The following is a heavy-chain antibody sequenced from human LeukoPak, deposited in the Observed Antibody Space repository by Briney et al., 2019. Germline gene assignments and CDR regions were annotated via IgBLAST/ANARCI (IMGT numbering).Heavy chain of an antibody. D-gene: IGHD3-10*01. Sequence: GGSLRLSCAGSGFTFSSYWMSWVRQAPGKGLEWVANIKQDGSEKYYVDSVKGRVTIPRDNAKNSLYLQMNSLRAEDTAVYYCARSRVSRGDAFDIWGQGTMVTVSS. CDR3: ARSRVSRGDAFDI. CDR2: IKQDGSEK. CDR1: GFTFSSYW. J-gene: IGHJ3*02. V-gene: IGHV3-7*01.